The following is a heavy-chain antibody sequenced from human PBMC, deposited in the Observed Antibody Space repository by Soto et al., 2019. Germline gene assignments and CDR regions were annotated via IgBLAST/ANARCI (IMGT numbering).Heavy chain of an antibody. CDR3: ATDFYGDYMTDAFDI. V-gene: IGHV1-8*01. J-gene: IGHJ3*02. CDR1: GYTFTSYD. Sequence: GASVKISCKASGYTFTSYDINWVRQATGQGLEWMGWMNPNSGNTGYAQKLQGRVTMTRNTSISTAYMELSSLRSDDTAVYYCATDFYGDYMTDAFDIWGQGTMVTVSS. D-gene: IGHD4-17*01. CDR2: MNPNSGNT.